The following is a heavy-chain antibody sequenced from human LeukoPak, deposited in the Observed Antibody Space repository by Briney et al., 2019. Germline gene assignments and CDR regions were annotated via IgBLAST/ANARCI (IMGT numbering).Heavy chain of an antibody. CDR2: INHSGST. Sequence: GSLRLSCAASGFTFSSYAMSWVRQAPGKGLEWIGEINHSGSTNYNPSLKSRVTISVDTSKNQFSLKLSSMTAADTAVYYCARVKFPVDPWGQGTLVTVSS. CDR3: ARVKFPVDP. J-gene: IGHJ5*02. V-gene: IGHV4-34*01. CDR1: GFTFSSYA.